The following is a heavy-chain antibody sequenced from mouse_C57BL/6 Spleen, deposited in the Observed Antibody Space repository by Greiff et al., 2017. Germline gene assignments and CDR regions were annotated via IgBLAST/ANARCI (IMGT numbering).Heavy chain of an antibody. Sequence: VKLVESDAELVKPGASVKISCKVSGYTFTDHTIHWMKQRPEQGLEWIGYIYPRDGSTKYNEKFKGKATLTADKSSSTAYMQLNSLTSEDSAVYFCARDYDGYYNYAMDYWGQGTSVTVSS. CDR1: GYTFTDHT. CDR2: IYPRDGST. D-gene: IGHD2-3*01. J-gene: IGHJ4*01. V-gene: IGHV1-78*01. CDR3: ARDYDGYYNYAMDY.